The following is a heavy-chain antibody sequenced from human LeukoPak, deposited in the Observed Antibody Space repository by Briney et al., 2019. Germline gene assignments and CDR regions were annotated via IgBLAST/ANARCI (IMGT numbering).Heavy chain of an antibody. J-gene: IGHJ4*02. Sequence: SETLSLTCTVSGVSISSGGYYWSWIRQHPGKGLEWIGYIYYSGSTYYNPSLKSRVTISVDTSENQFSLKLSSVTAADTAVYYCARGMRGYSGYEPQSELDYWGQGTLVTVSS. D-gene: IGHD5-12*01. V-gene: IGHV4-31*03. CDR3: ARGMRGYSGYEPQSELDY. CDR2: IYYSGST. CDR1: GVSISSGGYY.